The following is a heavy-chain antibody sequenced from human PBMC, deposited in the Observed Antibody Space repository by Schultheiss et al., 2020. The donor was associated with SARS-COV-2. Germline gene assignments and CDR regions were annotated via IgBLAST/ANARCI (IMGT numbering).Heavy chain of an antibody. CDR1: EVTFSDTW. Sequence: GGSLRLSCAASEVTFSDTWMSWVRQAPGKGLEWVSYSSSSSSYTNYADSVKGRFTISRDNAKDSLYLQMNSLRAEDTAVYYCAREGYSGYDRVDYWGQGTLVTVSS. D-gene: IGHD5-12*01. J-gene: IGHJ4*02. CDR3: AREGYSGYDRVDY. V-gene: IGHV3-11*06. CDR2: SSSSSSYT.